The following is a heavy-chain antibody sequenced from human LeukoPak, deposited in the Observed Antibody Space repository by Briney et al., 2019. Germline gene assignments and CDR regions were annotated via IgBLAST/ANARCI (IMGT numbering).Heavy chain of an antibody. Sequence: GGSLRLSCAASGFTLSNYDMIWVRQAPGRGLEWVSGIRESGGGTYYTDSVKGRFTVSRDNSKNTLYLQMNSLRAEDTAVYYCARRGIVVRGFLIGLHKQAYYFDYWGQGALVTV. V-gene: IGHV3-23*01. J-gene: IGHJ4*02. CDR2: IRESGGGT. CDR1: GFTLSNYD. CDR3: ARRGIVVRGFLIGLHKQAYYFDY. D-gene: IGHD3-10*01.